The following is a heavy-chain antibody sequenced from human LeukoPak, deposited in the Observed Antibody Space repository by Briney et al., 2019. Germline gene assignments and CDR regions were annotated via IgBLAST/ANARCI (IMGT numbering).Heavy chain of an antibody. D-gene: IGHD2-2*01. CDR2: IYWNDDK. V-gene: IGHV2-5*01. Sequence: KESGPTLVKPTQTLTLTCTFSGFSLRTRGGGVGWIRQPPGKALEWLSLIYWNDDKRYSPSLKSRLTITKDTSKNQVVLTMTNMDPVDTATYYCAHINPVHEEYQLLFPYFDYWGQGTLVTVSS. CDR1: GFSLRTRGGG. J-gene: IGHJ4*02. CDR3: AHINPVHEEYQLLFPYFDY.